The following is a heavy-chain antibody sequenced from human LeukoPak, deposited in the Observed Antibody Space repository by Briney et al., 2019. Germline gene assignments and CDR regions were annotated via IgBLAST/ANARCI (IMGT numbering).Heavy chain of an antibody. Sequence: PSETLSLTCTVSGGSISRYYWSWLRQPPGKGLEWLGYIYYSGSTNHNPSLKSRVTISVDTSKNQFSLKLSSVTAADTAVYYCARGSDYYYDSSGYYPDYWGQGTLVTVSS. CDR1: GGSISRYY. CDR2: IYYSGST. V-gene: IGHV4-59*01. J-gene: IGHJ4*02. D-gene: IGHD3-22*01. CDR3: ARGSDYYYDSSGYYPDY.